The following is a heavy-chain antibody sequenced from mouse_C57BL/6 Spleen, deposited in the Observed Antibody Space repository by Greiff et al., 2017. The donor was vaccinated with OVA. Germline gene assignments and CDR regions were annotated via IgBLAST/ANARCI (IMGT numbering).Heavy chain of an antibody. CDR2: ISDGGSYT. J-gene: IGHJ2*01. CDR3: ARDRGSSYEGYFDY. V-gene: IGHV5-4*01. D-gene: IGHD1-1*01. CDR1: GFTFSSYA. Sequence: DVMLVESGGGLVKPGGSLKLSCAASGFTFSSYAMSWVRQTPEKRLEWVATISDGGSYTYYPDNVKGRFTISRDNAKNNLYLQMSHLKSEDTAMYYCARDRGSSYEGYFDYWGQGTTLTVSS.